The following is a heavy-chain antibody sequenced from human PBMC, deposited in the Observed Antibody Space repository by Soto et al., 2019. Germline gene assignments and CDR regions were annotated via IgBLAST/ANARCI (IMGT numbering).Heavy chain of an antibody. V-gene: IGHV3-23*01. J-gene: IGHJ4*02. D-gene: IGHD2-21*01. CDR2: ISGSGGST. Sequence: GGSLRLSCAASGFTFSSYAMNWVRQAPGKGLEWVSSISGSGGSTYYADSVKGRFTISRDNSQNTLYLQMNSLRAEDTAIFYCARAGPTKHFDYWGQGTLVTVSS. CDR1: GFTFSSYA. CDR3: ARAGPTKHFDY.